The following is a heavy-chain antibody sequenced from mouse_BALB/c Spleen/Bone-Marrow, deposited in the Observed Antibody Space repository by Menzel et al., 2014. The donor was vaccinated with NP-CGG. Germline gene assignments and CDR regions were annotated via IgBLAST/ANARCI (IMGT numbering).Heavy chain of an antibody. CDR3: ASYYYGSSSFAY. CDR2: IDPANGNT. J-gene: IGHJ3*01. D-gene: IGHD1-1*01. Sequence: EVQLVESGAELVKPGASVKLSCTASGFNIKDTYMHWVKQRPEQGLEWIGRIDPANGNTKYDPKFQDKAPITADTSSNTAYLQLSSLTSEDTAVYYCASYYYGSSSFAYWGQGTLVTVSA. CDR1: GFNIKDTY. V-gene: IGHV14-3*02.